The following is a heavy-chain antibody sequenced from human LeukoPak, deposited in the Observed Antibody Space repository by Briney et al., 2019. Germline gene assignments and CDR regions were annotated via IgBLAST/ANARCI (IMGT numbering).Heavy chain of an antibody. CDR3: ATTRMVRGVINWFDP. CDR2: VYYSGST. J-gene: IGHJ5*02. Sequence: SETLSLTCTVSGGSISTYYWSWIRQPPGKGLEWIGYVYYSGSTSYSPSLKSRVTISVDTSKNQFSLKLSSVTAADTAVYYCATTRMVRGVINWFDPWGQGTLVTVSS. V-gene: IGHV4-59*08. D-gene: IGHD3-10*01. CDR1: GGSISTYY.